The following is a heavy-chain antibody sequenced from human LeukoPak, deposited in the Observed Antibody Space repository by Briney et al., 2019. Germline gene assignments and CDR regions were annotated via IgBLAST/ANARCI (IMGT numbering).Heavy chain of an antibody. D-gene: IGHD5-24*01. V-gene: IGHV3-48*01. Sequence: GGSLRLSCAASGFTFSSYSMNWVRQAPGKGLEWISYISSSRGSMFYADSVKGRFTISRDNAKNSLYLQMNSLRVEDTAVYYCARAADGSTWFDPWGQGTLVTVSS. J-gene: IGHJ5*02. CDR3: ARAADGSTWFDP. CDR1: GFTFSSYS. CDR2: ISSSRGSM.